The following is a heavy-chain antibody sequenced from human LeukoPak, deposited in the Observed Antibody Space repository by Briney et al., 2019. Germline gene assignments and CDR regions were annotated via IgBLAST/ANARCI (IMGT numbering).Heavy chain of an antibody. V-gene: IGHV4-59*01. D-gene: IGHD6-13*01. CDR2: IYYSGST. CDR3: ARGVSSSWYYFDY. Sequence: SETLSLTCTVSGVSISSYYWSWIRQPPGKGLEWIGYIYYSGSTNYNPSLKSRVTISVDTSKNQFSLKLSPVTAADTAVYYCARGVSSSWYYFDYWGQGTLVTVSS. CDR1: GVSISSYY. J-gene: IGHJ4*02.